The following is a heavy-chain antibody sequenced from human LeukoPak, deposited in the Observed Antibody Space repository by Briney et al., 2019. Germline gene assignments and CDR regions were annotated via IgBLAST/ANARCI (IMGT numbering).Heavy chain of an antibody. CDR1: GYTFTSYD. D-gene: IGHD3-3*01. V-gene: IGHV1-8*01. CDR3: ARDRAYYDFWSGYYHYYYYGMDV. J-gene: IGHJ6*02. CDR2: MNPNSGNT. Sequence: ASVKVSCKASGYTFTSYDINWVRQATGQGLEWMGWMNPNSGNTGYAQKFQGRVTMTRNTSISTAYMELNSLRSDDTAVYYCARDRAYYDFWSGYYHYYYYGMDVWGQGTTVTVSS.